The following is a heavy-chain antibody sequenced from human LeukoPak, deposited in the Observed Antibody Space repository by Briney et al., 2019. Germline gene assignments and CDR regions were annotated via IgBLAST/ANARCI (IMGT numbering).Heavy chain of an antibody. CDR2: VYSGGNT. D-gene: IGHD6-13*01. CDR1: GFTVSSNY. J-gene: IGHJ4*02. V-gene: IGHV3-53*01. CDR3: AGAAAGTGPFDY. Sequence: PGGSLRLSCAASGFTVSSNYMSWVRQAPGKGLEWVSIVYSGGNTYYADSVKGRFTISRDNSKNTVSLQMNSLRAEDTAVYCCAGAAAGTGPFDYWGQGTLVTVSS.